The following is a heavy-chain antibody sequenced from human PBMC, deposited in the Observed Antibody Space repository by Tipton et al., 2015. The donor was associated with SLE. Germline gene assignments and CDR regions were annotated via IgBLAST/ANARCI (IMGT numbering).Heavy chain of an antibody. Sequence: TLSLTCTVSGGSMSSYYWSWIRQPAGKGLEWIGRIYTSGSTNYNPSLKSRVTMSVDTSKNQFSLKLSSVTAADTAVYYCARTRDDSSGYYYDDAFDIWGQGTLGTVSS. CDR3: ARTRDDSSGYYYDDAFDI. CDR1: GGSMSSYY. J-gene: IGHJ3*02. CDR2: IYTSGST. V-gene: IGHV4-4*07. D-gene: IGHD3-22*01.